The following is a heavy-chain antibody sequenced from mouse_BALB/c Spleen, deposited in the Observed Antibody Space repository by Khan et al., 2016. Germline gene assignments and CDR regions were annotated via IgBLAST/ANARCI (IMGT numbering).Heavy chain of an antibody. J-gene: IGHJ1*01. CDR1: GYSITSDYA. CDR2: LSYSGST. Sequence: EVKLLESGPGLVKPSQSLSLTCTVTGYSITSDYAWNWIRQFPGNKLEWMGFLSYSGSTSYNPSLKSRISITRDTSKNPFFLQLNDETTEDTATYECASMSTTVYVDVWGAETTVTVAS. D-gene: IGHD2-4*01. V-gene: IGHV3-2*02. CDR3: ASMSTTVYVDV.